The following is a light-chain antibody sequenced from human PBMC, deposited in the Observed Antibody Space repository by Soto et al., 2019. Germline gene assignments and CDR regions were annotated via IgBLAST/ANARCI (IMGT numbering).Light chain of an antibody. V-gene: IGLV1-47*01. J-gene: IGLJ3*02. Sequence: QSVLTQPPSASGTAGQRVTISCSGGRSNIGNNYVFWYQLLPGVTPRLLIYKDNKRPSGVPDRFSGSKSGTSASLAVSGLRSEDEADYYFATWDDSLVWVFGGGTQLTVL. CDR3: ATWDDSLVWV. CDR2: KDN. CDR1: RSNIGNNY.